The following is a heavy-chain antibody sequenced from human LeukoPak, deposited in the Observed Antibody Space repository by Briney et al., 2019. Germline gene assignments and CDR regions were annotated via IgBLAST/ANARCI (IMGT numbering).Heavy chain of an antibody. CDR2: IKQDGSEK. Sequence: GGSLRLSCAASGFTFSTYWMSWVRQAPGQGLEWVANIKQDGSEKYYVDSVTGRFITSRDNAKNSLYLQMNSLRVEDTAVYYCVTTVSGYFDQWGQGALVTVSS. V-gene: IGHV3-7*01. J-gene: IGHJ1*01. D-gene: IGHD4-11*01. CDR1: GFTFSTYW. CDR3: VTTVSGYFDQ.